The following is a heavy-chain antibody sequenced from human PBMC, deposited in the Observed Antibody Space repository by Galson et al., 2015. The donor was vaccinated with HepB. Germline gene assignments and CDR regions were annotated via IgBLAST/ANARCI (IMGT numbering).Heavy chain of an antibody. CDR3: AREGIAAATNPVDY. V-gene: IGHV1-69*13. D-gene: IGHD6-13*01. CDR2: ITPLFGTA. CDR1: GGTFSRYT. J-gene: IGHJ4*02. Sequence: SVKVSCKVSGGTFSRYTISWVRQAPGQGLEWLGGITPLFGTAKYAQKFQGRVTITADESTSTAYMELRSLKSDDTAVYYCAREGIAAATNPVDYWGQGTLVTVSS.